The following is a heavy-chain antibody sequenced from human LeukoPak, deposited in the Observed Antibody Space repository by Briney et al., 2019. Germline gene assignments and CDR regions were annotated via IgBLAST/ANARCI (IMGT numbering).Heavy chain of an antibody. CDR3: AGTYSSSWYEHAWEDY. J-gene: IGHJ4*02. Sequence: SETLSLTCTVSGGSISSYYWSWIGQPPGKGLEWIWYIYYSGSTNYNPSLKSRVTISVDTSKNQFSLKLSSVTAADTAVYYCAGTYSSSWYEHAWEDYWGQGTLVTVSS. CDR2: IYYSGST. V-gene: IGHV4-59*08. D-gene: IGHD6-13*01. CDR1: GGSISSYY.